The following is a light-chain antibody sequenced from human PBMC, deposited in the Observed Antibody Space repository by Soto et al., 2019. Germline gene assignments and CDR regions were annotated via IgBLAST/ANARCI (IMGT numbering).Light chain of an antibody. J-gene: IGLJ2*01. CDR3: SSYTSKSSLI. CDR1: MRDVGAYNL. V-gene: IGLV2-14*01. CDR2: EVH. Sequence: QSALTQPASVSGSPGQSITISCAGTMRDVGAYNLVSWYQQHPGRAPQLIIYEVHNRPSGISFRFSGSKSGNTASLTISGLQAEDEAEYYCSSYTSKSSLIFGGGTKLTVL.